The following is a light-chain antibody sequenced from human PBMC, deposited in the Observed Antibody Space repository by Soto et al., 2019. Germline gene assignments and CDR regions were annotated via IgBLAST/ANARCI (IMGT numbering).Light chain of an antibody. J-gene: IGLJ1*01. V-gene: IGLV2-14*01. CDR2: DVN. Sequence: QSVLTQPASVSGSPGQSITISCTGTSSDVGGYNYVSWYQQHPGKAPKLMIFDVNNRPSGVSDRFSGSKSANTASLTISGLQAEDEADYYCSSYTSSSDYLFATGTKVTV. CDR3: SSYTSSSDYL. CDR1: SSDVGGYNY.